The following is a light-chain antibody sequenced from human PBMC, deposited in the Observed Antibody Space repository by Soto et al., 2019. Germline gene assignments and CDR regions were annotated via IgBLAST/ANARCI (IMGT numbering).Light chain of an antibody. J-gene: IGKJ2*01. CDR2: AAS. CDR1: QDIRND. CDR3: LQHNSYPYT. V-gene: IGKV1-17*01. Sequence: DIQMTQSPSSLSASVGDRVTITCRASQDIRNDLGWHQQKSGKAPKRLIYAASSLQSGVPSRFSGSGSGTEFTLTISSLQPEDFATYYCLQHNSYPYTLGQGTKLEIK.